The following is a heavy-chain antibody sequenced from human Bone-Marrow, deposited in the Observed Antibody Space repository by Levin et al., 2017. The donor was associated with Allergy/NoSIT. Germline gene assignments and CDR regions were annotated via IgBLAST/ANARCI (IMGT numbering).Heavy chain of an antibody. V-gene: IGHV4-61*02. Sequence: PSETLSLTCTVSGGSISTGSYFWTWIRQPAGKGLEWIGRIFSSGDTNYNPSLKSRLTISVDTSKNQFSLKLSSVTAADTALYYCARESVAVDGGIDFWGQGTLVTVSS. CDR3: ARESVAVDGGIDF. CDR1: GGSISTGSYF. CDR2: IFSSGDT. D-gene: IGHD6-19*01. J-gene: IGHJ4*02.